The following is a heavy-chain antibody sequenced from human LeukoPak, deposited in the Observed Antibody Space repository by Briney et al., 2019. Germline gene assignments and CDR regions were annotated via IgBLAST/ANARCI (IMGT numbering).Heavy chain of an antibody. CDR3: AREGLRAYYFDY. V-gene: IGHV3-21*01. Sequence: GGSLRLSCAASGFTFSSYSMNWVRQAPGKGLEWVSSISSSSSYIYYADSVKGRFTISRDNAKNSLYLQMNSLRAEDTGVYYCAREGLRAYYFDYWGQGTLVTVSS. CDR2: ISSSSSYI. CDR1: GFTFSSYS. J-gene: IGHJ4*02.